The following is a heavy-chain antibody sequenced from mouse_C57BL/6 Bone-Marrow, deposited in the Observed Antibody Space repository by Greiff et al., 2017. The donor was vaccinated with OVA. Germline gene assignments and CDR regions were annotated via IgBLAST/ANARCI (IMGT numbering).Heavy chain of an antibody. CDR3: TRLLRYLWYFDV. J-gene: IGHJ1*03. D-gene: IGHD1-1*01. CDR2: IHPKSGST. V-gene: IGHV1-64*01. CDR1: GYTFTSYW. Sequence: QVQLQQPGAELVKPGASVKLSCKASGYTFTSYWMHWVKQRPGQGLEWIGMIHPKSGSTNYNEKFKSKATLTVDKSTSTAYMQLSSLTSEDSAVYYCTRLLRYLWYFDVWGTGTTVTVSS.